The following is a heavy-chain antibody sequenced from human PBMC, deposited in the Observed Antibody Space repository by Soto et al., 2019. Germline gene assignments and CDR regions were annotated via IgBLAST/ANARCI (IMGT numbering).Heavy chain of an antibody. D-gene: IGHD3-3*01. V-gene: IGHV4-61*01. CDR2: FYDSGST. Sequence: SETLSLTCTVSGGSVSSGSFYWSWIRRPPGKGLEWIGYFYDSGSTNCNPSLRSRVTMSVDTSKNQFSLKLSSVTAADKAVYYCAASAAPDTNYYYDMDVWGQGTTVTVSS. CDR3: AASAAPDTNYYYDMDV. CDR1: GGSVSSGSFY. J-gene: IGHJ6*02.